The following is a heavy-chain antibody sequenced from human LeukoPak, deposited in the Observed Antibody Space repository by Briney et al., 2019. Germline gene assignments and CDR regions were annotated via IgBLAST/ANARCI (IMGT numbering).Heavy chain of an antibody. CDR2: INHSGST. CDR3: AKGMSRGGMDV. CDR1: GGSFSGYY. D-gene: IGHD3-10*01. Sequence: SETLSLTCAVYGGSFSGYYWSWIRQPPGKGLEWIGEINHSGSTNYNPSLKSRVTISVDTSKNQFSLKLSSVTAEDTAVYYCAKGMSRGGMDVWGKGTTVTVSS. J-gene: IGHJ6*03. V-gene: IGHV4-34*01.